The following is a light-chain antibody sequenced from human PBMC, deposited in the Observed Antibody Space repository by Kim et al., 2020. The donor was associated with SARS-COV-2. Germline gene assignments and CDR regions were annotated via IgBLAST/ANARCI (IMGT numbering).Light chain of an antibody. CDR2: GAS. CDR1: QSVGSD. V-gene: IGKV3D-15*01. CDR3: QQYYNWPPLT. J-gene: IGKJ4*01. Sequence: SPGERATLSCRASQSVGSDLAWYQQKAGQAPRLLVYGASTRATDIPARFSGSGSGTEFTLTISSLQSEDFAVYYCQQYYNWPPLTFGGGTKVDIK.